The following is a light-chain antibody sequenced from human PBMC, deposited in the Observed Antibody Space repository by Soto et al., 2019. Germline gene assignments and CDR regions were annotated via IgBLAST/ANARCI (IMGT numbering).Light chain of an antibody. Sequence: DIQMTQSPSSLSVSVGDRVTITCRASQSISSYLNWYAQKPGKAPKILIYAASTLQSGVPSRFRGGRSGTDFTLTISSLQPEDFGTYYCQQSYSSPVTFGGGTKVEIK. V-gene: IGKV1-39*01. CDR3: QQSYSSPVT. J-gene: IGKJ4*01. CDR1: QSISSY. CDR2: AAS.